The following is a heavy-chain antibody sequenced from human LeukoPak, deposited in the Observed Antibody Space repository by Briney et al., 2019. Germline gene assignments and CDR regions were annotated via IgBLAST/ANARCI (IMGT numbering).Heavy chain of an antibody. CDR3: ARDGLYSSSSGHAFDI. D-gene: IGHD6-6*01. Sequence: SETLSLTCTVSGGSISSYYWSWIRQPPGKGLEWIGYIYYSGSTNYNPSLKSRVTISVDTSKNQFSLKLSSVTAADTAVYYCARDGLYSSSSGHAFDIWGQGTMVTVSS. CDR1: GGSISSYY. J-gene: IGHJ3*02. CDR2: IYYSGST. V-gene: IGHV4-59*01.